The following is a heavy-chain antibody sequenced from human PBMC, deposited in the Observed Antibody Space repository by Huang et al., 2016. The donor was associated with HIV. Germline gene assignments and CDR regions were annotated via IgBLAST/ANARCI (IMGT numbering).Heavy chain of an antibody. D-gene: IGHD6-19*01. Sequence: EEQLVQSGAEVKKPGESLKISCKGSGYSFTSYWIGWGRQMPGKGREWMGIIYPSDSDTKYNPSCQGQVTISADKSSNTAYLQWSALRASDTAMYYCARPPRHSSGWSHVFDIWGQGTMVTVSS. CDR1: GYSFTSYW. J-gene: IGHJ3*02. V-gene: IGHV5-51*03. CDR2: IYPSDSDT. CDR3: ARPPRHSSGWSHVFDI.